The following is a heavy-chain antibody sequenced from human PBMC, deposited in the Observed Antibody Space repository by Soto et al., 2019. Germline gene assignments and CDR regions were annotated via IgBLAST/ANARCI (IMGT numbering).Heavy chain of an antibody. CDR1: GFTISSYS. Sequence: PGGSLRLSCADSGFTISSYSMGWVRQAPGKGLEWVSAITAVGTRTHYADSVKGRFIISRDNSKSTLYLQMNSLRGEDTALYYCARDRRGPDAGTWYFDLWGRGTLVTVSS. D-gene: IGHD1-1*01. CDR2: ITAVGTRT. J-gene: IGHJ2*01. V-gene: IGHV3-23*01. CDR3: ARDRRGPDAGTWYFDL.